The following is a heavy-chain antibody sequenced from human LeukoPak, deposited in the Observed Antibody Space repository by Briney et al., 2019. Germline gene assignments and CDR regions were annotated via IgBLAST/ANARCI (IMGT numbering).Heavy chain of an antibody. Sequence: KPSETLSLTCTVSGGSISSSSYYWGWIRQPPGKGLEWIGSIYYSGSTYYNPSLKSRVTISVDTSKNQFSLKLSSVTAADTAVYYCASRPSDYDSSGPCWCFDLWGRGTLVTVSS. CDR2: IYYSGST. V-gene: IGHV4-39*01. J-gene: IGHJ2*01. D-gene: IGHD3-22*01. CDR3: ASRPSDYDSSGPCWCFDL. CDR1: GGSISSSSYY.